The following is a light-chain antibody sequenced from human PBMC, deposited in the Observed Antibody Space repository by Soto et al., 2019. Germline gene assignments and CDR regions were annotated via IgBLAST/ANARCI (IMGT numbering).Light chain of an antibody. Sequence: DIVLTQSPATLSLSPGDRATLSCRASQSVGTSLAWYKQQPGQAPRLLIHDAAYRASGIPERFSGSGSGTAVGHSFGSVRPNDYAVYYCHDRISLPGSFGRVTKFDIK. J-gene: IGKJ4*01. CDR1: QSVGTS. CDR2: DAA. CDR3: HDRISLPGS. V-gene: IGKV3-11*01.